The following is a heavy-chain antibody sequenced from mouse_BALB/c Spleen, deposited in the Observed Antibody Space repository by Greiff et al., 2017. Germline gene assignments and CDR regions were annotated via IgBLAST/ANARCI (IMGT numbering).Heavy chain of an antibody. V-gene: IGHV2-9*02. Sequence: VQLQESGPGLVAPSQSLSITCTVSGFSLTSYGVHWVRQPPGKGLEWLGVIWAGGSTNYNSALMSRLSISKDNSKSQVFLKMNSLQTDDTAMYYCARVYYYGSSYLYYAMDYWGQGTSVTVSS. J-gene: IGHJ4*01. D-gene: IGHD1-1*01. CDR2: IWAGGST. CDR3: ARVYYYGSSYLYYAMDY. CDR1: GFSLTSYG.